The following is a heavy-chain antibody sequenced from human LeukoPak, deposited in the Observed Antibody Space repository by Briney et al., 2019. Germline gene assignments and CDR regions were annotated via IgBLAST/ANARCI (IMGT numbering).Heavy chain of an antibody. J-gene: IGHJ4*02. D-gene: IGHD3-3*01. CDR1: GGSFSGYY. Sequence: SETLSLTCAVYGGSFSGYYWSWIRQPPGKGLEWIGEINHSGSTNYTPSLKSRVTISVDTSKNQFSLKLSSVTAADTAVYYCARPGSGYYKGPFDYWGQGTLVTVSS. CDR3: ARPGSGYYKGPFDY. CDR2: INHSGST. V-gene: IGHV4-34*01.